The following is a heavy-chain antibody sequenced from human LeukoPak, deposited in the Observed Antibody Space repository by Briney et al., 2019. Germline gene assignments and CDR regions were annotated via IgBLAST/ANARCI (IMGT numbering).Heavy chain of an antibody. CDR3: ARDLNPYYYDSSGYYPSLDY. J-gene: IGHJ4*02. CDR1: GYTFTSYG. V-gene: IGHV1-18*01. Sequence: ASVKVSCKASGYTFTSYGISWVRQAPGQGLEWMGWISAYNGNTNYAQKLQGRVTMTTDTSTSTAYMELRSLRFDDTAVYYCARDLNPYYYDSSGYYPSLDYWGQGTLVTVSS. D-gene: IGHD3-22*01. CDR2: ISAYNGNT.